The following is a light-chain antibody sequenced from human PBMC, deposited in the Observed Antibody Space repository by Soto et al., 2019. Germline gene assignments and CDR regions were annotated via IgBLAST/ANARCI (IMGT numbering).Light chain of an antibody. CDR2: DVS. J-gene: IGLJ1*01. Sequence: QSALTQPRSVSVSPGQSVTISCTGTSSDVGGYNYVSWYQQHPGKAPKLMIYDVSKRPSGVPDRFSGSKSGNTASLTISGLQAEDEADYYCCSYAGSYPYVFGTGTKATVL. CDR1: SSDVGGYNY. CDR3: CSYAGSYPYV. V-gene: IGLV2-11*01.